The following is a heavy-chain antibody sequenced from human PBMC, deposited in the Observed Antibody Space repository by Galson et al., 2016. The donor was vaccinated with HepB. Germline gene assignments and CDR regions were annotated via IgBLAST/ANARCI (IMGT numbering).Heavy chain of an antibody. CDR1: GFTFTSYT. CDR3: TRDDSYGLDV. CDR2: VSFDGFNK. V-gene: IGHV3-30-3*01. J-gene: IGHJ6*02. D-gene: IGHD2-21*02. Sequence: SLRLSCAASGFTFTSYTMHWVRQAPGKGLEWMAVVSFDGFNKYYTDSVKGRFTISRDNAKNTVHLQMNSLRAEDTAIYYCTRDDSYGLDVWGQGTTVTVSS.